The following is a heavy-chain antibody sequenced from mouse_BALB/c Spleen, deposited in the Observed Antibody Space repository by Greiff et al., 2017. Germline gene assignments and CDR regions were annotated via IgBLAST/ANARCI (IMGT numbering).Heavy chain of an antibody. CDR3: ARGMDGSSYDYFDY. CDR1: GFTFSSFG. Sequence: DVMLVESGGGLVQPGGSRKLSCAASGFTFSSFGMHWVRQAPEKGLEWVAYISSGSSTIYYADTVKGRFTISRDNPKNTLFLQMTSLRSEDTAMYYCARGMDGSSYDYFDYWGQGTTLTVSS. V-gene: IGHV5-17*02. D-gene: IGHD1-1*01. J-gene: IGHJ2*01. CDR2: ISSGSSTI.